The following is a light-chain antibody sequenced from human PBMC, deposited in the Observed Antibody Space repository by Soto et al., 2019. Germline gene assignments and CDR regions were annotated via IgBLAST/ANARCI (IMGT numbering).Light chain of an antibody. J-gene: IGLJ2*01. Sequence: QSVLTQPPSASGSPGQSVTISCTGTSSDVGGYNYVSWYQQHPGKAPKLMIYEVSKRPSGVADRFSGSKSGNTASLTISGLQVDDEDDYYCSSFEASNNLLFGGGTKLTVL. CDR3: SSFEASNNLL. CDR2: EVS. V-gene: IGLV2-8*01. CDR1: SSDVGGYNY.